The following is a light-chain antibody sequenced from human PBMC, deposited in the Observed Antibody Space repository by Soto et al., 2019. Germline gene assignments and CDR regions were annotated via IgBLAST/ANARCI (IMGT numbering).Light chain of an antibody. J-gene: IGKJ5*01. CDR1: QSVTSSY. V-gene: IGKV3-20*01. CDR3: QQYGSSPIT. CDR2: GAS. Sequence: EIVLTQSPGTLSLSPGERATLSCRASQSVTSSYLAWYQQKPGQAPRLLMYGASSRATGIPDRFSGSGSGTDFTLTIRRLEPEDFAVYYCQQYGSSPITFGQGTRLEI.